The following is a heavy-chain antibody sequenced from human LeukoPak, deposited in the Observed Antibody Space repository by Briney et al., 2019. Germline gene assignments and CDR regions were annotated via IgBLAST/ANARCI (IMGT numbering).Heavy chain of an antibody. Sequence: GGSLRLSCAASGFTFDDYAMHWVRQAPGKGLEWVSGISWNSGSIGYADSVKGRFTISRDNSKNTLYLQMNSLRAEDTAVYYCAKDVSGSGFLLRNYGMDVWGQGTTVTVSS. CDR2: ISWNSGSI. CDR1: GFTFDDYA. J-gene: IGHJ6*02. D-gene: IGHD3-10*01. CDR3: AKDVSGSGFLLRNYGMDV. V-gene: IGHV3-9*01.